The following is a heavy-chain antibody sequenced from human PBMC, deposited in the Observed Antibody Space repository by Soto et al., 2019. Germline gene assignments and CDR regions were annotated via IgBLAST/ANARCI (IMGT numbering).Heavy chain of an antibody. V-gene: IGHV3-23*01. CDR1: GFTFSSYG. CDR2: VSGSGGST. J-gene: IGHJ4*02. D-gene: IGHD6-13*01. Sequence: GGSLRLSCAASGFTFSSYGVSWVRQSPGKGLEWVSAVSGSGGSTYYADSVKGRFTISRDNSKDTLYLQMNSLRAEDTAVYYCAKDLMRPYSSSWFHGYWGQATLVTVSS. CDR3: AKDLMRPYSSSWFHGY.